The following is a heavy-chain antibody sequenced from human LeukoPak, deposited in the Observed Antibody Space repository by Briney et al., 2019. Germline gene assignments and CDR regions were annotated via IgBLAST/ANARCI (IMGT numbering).Heavy chain of an antibody. V-gene: IGHV4-59*12. Sequence: SETLSLTCTVSGGSISSYYWSWIRQPPGKGLEWIGYIYYSGSTYYNPSLKSRVTISVDTSKNQFSLKLSSVTAAGTAVYYCAREVAYCGGDCYNWFDPWGQGTLVTVSS. D-gene: IGHD2-21*02. CDR3: AREVAYCGGDCYNWFDP. CDR2: IYYSGST. CDR1: GGSISSYY. J-gene: IGHJ5*02.